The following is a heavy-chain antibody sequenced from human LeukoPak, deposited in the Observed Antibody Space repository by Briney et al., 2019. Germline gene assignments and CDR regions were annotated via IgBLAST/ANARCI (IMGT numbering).Heavy chain of an antibody. CDR3: AKVGAHYDILSAFDI. J-gene: IGHJ3*02. D-gene: IGHD3-9*01. Sequence: GGSLRLSCAASGFTFSSYAMSWVRQAPGKGLEWVSAISGSGGSTYYADSVKGRFTISRGNSKNTLYLQMNSLRAEDTAVYYCAKVGAHYDILSAFDIWGQGTMVTVSS. CDR2: ISGSGGST. CDR1: GFTFSSYA. V-gene: IGHV3-23*01.